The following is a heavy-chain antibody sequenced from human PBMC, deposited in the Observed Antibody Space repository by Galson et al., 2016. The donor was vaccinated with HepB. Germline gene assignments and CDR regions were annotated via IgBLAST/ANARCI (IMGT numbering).Heavy chain of an antibody. J-gene: IGHJ4*02. CDR3: ARGRGLYCSGGICLLDY. D-gene: IGHD2-15*01. CDR1: GYTFMNYG. CDR2: IRFPSGNT. V-gene: IGHV1-18*01. Sequence: SVKVSCKASGYTFMNYGISWVRQAPGQGLEWLGWIRFPSGNTTYGGNMEGRVTLTTDTSTTTAFMELRTLRSDDTAVYYCARGRGLYCSGGICLLDYWGQGTLVTVSS.